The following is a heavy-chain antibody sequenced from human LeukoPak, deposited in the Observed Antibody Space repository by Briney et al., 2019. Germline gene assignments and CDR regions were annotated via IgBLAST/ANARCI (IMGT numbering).Heavy chain of an antibody. CDR3: AKDKDTPATAQPQRGYFES. Sequence: GSSLRLSCAASGFPFSGSGMHWVRQAPGKGLEWVAIVWYDGSNQYYADSVKGRFTISRDNSKNTVDLQMNSLRVEDTAVYFCAKDKDTPATAQPQRGYFESWGQGTLVTVSS. CDR2: VWYDGSNQ. D-gene: IGHD2-21*02. J-gene: IGHJ4*02. V-gene: IGHV3-33*06. CDR1: GFPFSGSG.